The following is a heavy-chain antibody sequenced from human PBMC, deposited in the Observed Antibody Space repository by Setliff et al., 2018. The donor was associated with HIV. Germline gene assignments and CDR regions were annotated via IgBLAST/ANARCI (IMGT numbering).Heavy chain of an antibody. Sequence: ASVKVSCKASGYTFATYGISWLRQAPGQGLEWMGWISAFNGPTNYAQKFQGRVTITPDTSTSTAYMELRSLRSDDTAVYYCAREYGAVRKYIDYWGQGTLVTVSS. CDR3: AREYGAVRKYIDY. V-gene: IGHV1-18*01. CDR1: GYTFATYG. J-gene: IGHJ4*02. CDR2: ISAFNGPT. D-gene: IGHD3-10*01.